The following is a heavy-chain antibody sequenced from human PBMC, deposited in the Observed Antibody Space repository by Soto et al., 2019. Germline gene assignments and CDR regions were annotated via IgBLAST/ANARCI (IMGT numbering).Heavy chain of an antibody. J-gene: IGHJ3*02. D-gene: IGHD6-13*01. CDR1: GFTFSSYA. CDR2: ISGSGGST. V-gene: IGHV3-23*01. Sequence: GGSLRLSCAASGFTFSSYAMSWVRQAPGKGLEWVSAISGSGGSTYYADSVKGRFTISRDKNTLYLQMNSLRAEATAVYYCANEGESSSWYEFEIWGQGTMVTVSS. CDR3: ANEGESSSWYEFEI.